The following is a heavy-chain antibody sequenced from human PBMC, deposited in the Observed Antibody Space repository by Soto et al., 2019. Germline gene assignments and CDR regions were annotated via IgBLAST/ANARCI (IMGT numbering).Heavy chain of an antibody. CDR3: ARGTSWQLPFDY. CDR1: SDSISSYY. CDR2: ISYSGST. J-gene: IGHJ4*02. V-gene: IGHV4-59*01. D-gene: IGHD6-13*01. Sequence: QVQLQESGPGLVKPSETLSLTCTVSSDSISSYYWSWIRQPPGKRLEWIGYISYSGSTDYNPSLKSRVTISGHTSKNQFSLKVSSVTAADTAVYYFARGTSWQLPFDYWGQGTLVTISS.